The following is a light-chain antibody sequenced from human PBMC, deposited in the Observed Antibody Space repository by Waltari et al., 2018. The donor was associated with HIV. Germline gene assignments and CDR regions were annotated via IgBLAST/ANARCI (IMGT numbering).Light chain of an antibody. CDR2: ATS. CDR1: QSVSSN. Sequence: EIVMTQSPPTLPVSPGERAILSCRASQSVSSNLAWYQHTPGQAPRLLIYATSTRPTGVPGRFSGSGSGPEFTLTISSLQSEDFAVYYCQQYNSWPLTFGGGTKVEIK. J-gene: IGKJ4*01. V-gene: IGKV3-15*01. CDR3: QQYNSWPLT.